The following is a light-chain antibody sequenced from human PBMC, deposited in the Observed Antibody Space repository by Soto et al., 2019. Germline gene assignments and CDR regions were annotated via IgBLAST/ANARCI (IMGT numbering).Light chain of an antibody. Sequence: EIVLTQFPGTLSLSPGERATLSCRAGQSVSSNFLAWYQQKPGQAPRLLIYGASNRATGIPDRFSGSGSGTDFSLTISRLEPEDFAVYYCQQYGTSPRTFGQGTKVEIK. J-gene: IGKJ1*01. V-gene: IGKV3-20*01. CDR1: QSVSSNF. CDR2: GAS. CDR3: QQYGTSPRT.